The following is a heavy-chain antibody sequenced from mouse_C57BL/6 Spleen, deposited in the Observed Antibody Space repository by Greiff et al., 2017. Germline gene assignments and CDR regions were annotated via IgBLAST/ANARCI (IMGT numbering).Heavy chain of an antibody. CDR3: TREWVIYYYYDGLAY. J-gene: IGHJ3*01. Sequence: EVQLVESGEGLVKPGGSLKLSCAASGFTFSSYAMSWVRQTPEKRLEWVAYISSGGDYIYYADTVKGRFTISRDNARNTLYLQMSSLKSEDTTMYYCTREWVIYYYYDGLAYWGQGTLVTVSA. V-gene: IGHV5-9-1*02. D-gene: IGHD2-4*01. CDR2: ISSGGDYI. CDR1: GFTFSSYA.